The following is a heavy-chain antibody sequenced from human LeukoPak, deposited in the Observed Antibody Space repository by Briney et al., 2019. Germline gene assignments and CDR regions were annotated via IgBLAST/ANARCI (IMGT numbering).Heavy chain of an antibody. CDR1: GGSISSYY. CDR3: ARAGGYSYGHPFDY. D-gene: IGHD5-18*01. CDR2: IYYSGST. V-gene: IGHV4-59*01. J-gene: IGHJ4*02. Sequence: SETLSLTCTVSGGSISSYYWSWIRQPPGKGLEWIGYIYYSGSTNYNPSLKSRVTISVDTSKNQFSLKLSSVTAADTAVYYCARAGGYSYGHPFDYWGQGTLVTVSS.